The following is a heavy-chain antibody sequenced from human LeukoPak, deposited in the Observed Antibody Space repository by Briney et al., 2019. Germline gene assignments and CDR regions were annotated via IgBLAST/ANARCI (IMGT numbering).Heavy chain of an antibody. D-gene: IGHD3-22*01. CDR1: GGSISSYY. CDR2: IYYSGST. J-gene: IGHJ3*02. Sequence: PSETLSLTCTVSGGSISSYYWNWIRQPPGKGLEWIGYIYYSGSTNYNPSLKSRVTISVDTSKNQFSLKLSSVTAAETAVYYCARDRYYYDSSGFLGAFDIWGQGTMVTVSS. V-gene: IGHV4-59*01. CDR3: ARDRYYYDSSGFLGAFDI.